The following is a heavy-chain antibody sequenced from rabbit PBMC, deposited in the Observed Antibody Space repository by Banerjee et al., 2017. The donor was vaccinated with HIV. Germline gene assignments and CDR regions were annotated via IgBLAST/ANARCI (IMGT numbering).Heavy chain of an antibody. CDR2: IYAGSSGST. CDR1: LFSFISIYH. CDR3: ARVGHGGGVVYGNL. D-gene: IGHD3-1*01. Sequence: QSFYYSFRYHFNPFSSLTLTFTSSLFSFISIYHMCWVRHSPGKGLEWIAFIYAGSSGSTYYASWAKGRFTISKTSSTTVTLQMTSLTAADTATYFCARVGHGGGVVYGNLWAKATSS. V-gene: IGHV1S40*01. J-gene: IGHJ4*01.